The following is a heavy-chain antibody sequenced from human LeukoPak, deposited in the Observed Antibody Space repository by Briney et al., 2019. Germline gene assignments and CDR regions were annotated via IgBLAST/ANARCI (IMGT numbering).Heavy chain of an antibody. CDR2: IKQDGSEK. Sequence: PGGSLRLSCAASGFTFGSYWMSWVRQAPGKGLEWVANIKQDGSEKYYVDSVKGRFTISRDNAKNSLYLQMNSLRAEDTAVYYCARDTMVVTATPPYYYYYGMDVWGQGTTVTVSS. CDR1: GFTFGSYW. J-gene: IGHJ6*02. V-gene: IGHV3-7*01. CDR3: ARDTMVVTATPPYYYYYGMDV. D-gene: IGHD2-21*02.